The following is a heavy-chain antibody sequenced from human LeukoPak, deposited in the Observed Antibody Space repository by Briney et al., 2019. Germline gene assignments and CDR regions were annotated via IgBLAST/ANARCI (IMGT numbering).Heavy chain of an antibody. D-gene: IGHD4/OR15-4a*01. CDR3: ASGASETMVGL. J-gene: IGHJ4*02. CDR1: GFTFSSYS. Sequence: GGSLRLSCAASGFTFSSYSMNWVRQAPGKGLEWVSSISSSSSYIYYADSVKGRFTISRDNAKNSLYLQMNSLGAEDTAVYYCASGASETMVGLWGQGTLVTVSS. CDR2: ISSSSSYI. V-gene: IGHV3-21*01.